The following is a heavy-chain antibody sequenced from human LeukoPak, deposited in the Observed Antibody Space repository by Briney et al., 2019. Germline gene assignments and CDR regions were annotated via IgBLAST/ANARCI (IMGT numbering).Heavy chain of an antibody. Sequence: SETLSLTCAVYGGSFSGYYWSWIRQPPGKGLEWIGEINHSGSTDYNPSLKSRVTLSVDTPKNQFSLKLNSVTAADTAVYYCAKTPTALVRGGYYFDNWGQGTLVTVSS. D-gene: IGHD6-6*01. V-gene: IGHV4-34*01. J-gene: IGHJ4*02. CDR1: GGSFSGYY. CDR2: INHSGST. CDR3: AKTPTALVRGGYYFDN.